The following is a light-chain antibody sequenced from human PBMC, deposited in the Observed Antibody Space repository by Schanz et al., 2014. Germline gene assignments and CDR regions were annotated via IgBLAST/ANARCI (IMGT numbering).Light chain of an antibody. V-gene: IGKV3-11*01. Sequence: EIVLTQSPATLSLSPGERATLSCRTSQSVSSYLAWYQQKPGQAPRLLIYGASTRATGIPARFSGSGSGTEFTLTISSLQSEDFAVYYCQQRSNPLTFGGGTKVEIK. CDR1: QSVSSY. J-gene: IGKJ4*01. CDR3: QQRSNPLT. CDR2: GAS.